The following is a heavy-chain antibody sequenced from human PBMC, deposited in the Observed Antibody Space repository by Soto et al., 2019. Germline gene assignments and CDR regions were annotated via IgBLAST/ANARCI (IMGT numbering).Heavy chain of an antibody. CDR1: GFPFSHYW. CDR2: INPAGTIT. CDR3: TSDTFGLRDT. Sequence: MQMVESGGGSGQPGGSLRLSCAASGFPFSHYWMHWVRQTPGKGLVWVSRINPAGTITNYADSVEGRFTISRDNADSALFLQTNSLSAEDTAIYYCTSDTFGLRDTWGQGTLVTVSS. J-gene: IGHJ5*02. D-gene: IGHD3-16*01. V-gene: IGHV3-74*01.